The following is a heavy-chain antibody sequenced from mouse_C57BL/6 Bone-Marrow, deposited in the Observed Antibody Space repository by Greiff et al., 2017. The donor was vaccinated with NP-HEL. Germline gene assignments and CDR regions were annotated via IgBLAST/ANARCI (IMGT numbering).Heavy chain of an antibody. CDR1: GYTFTSYW. D-gene: IGHD1-1*01. J-gene: IGHJ2*01. CDR2: INPSNGGT. Sequence: QVQLQQPGTELVKPGASVKLSCKASGYTFTSYWMHWVKQRPGQGLEWIGNINPSNGGTNYNEKFKSKATLTVDKSSSTAYMQLSSLTSEDAAVYDCARGSYYGYFDYWGQGTTLTVSS. CDR3: ARGSYYGYFDY. V-gene: IGHV1-53*01.